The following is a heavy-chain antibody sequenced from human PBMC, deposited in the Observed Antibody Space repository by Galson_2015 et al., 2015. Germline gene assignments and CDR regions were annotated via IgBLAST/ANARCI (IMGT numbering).Heavy chain of an antibody. Sequence: SVKVSCKASGYMFTSYAMHWVRQAPGQRLEWMAWISVGNGNTKYSQKFQGRVTITRDTSASTAYMEVSSLRSEDTAVFYCARGYCSGGSCYSVFDYWGQGTLVTVSS. V-gene: IGHV1-3*01. CDR3: ARGYCSGGSCYSVFDY. D-gene: IGHD2-15*01. CDR1: GYMFTSYA. CDR2: ISVGNGNT. J-gene: IGHJ4*02.